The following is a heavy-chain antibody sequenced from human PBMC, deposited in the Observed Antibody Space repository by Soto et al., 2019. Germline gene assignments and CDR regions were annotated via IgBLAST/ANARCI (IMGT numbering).Heavy chain of an antibody. CDR1: GCSLSTSGVG. Sequence: SGPTLVNPTQTLTLTCTFSGCSLSTSGVGVGWIRQPPGKALVWLALIYWDDDKRYSPSLKSRLTITKDTSKNQVVLTMTNMDPVDTATYYCAHRLPSRYYDILTGPLDMDVWGQGTTVTVSS. V-gene: IGHV2-5*02. CDR2: IYWDDDK. D-gene: IGHD3-9*01. J-gene: IGHJ6*02. CDR3: AHRLPSRYYDILTGPLDMDV.